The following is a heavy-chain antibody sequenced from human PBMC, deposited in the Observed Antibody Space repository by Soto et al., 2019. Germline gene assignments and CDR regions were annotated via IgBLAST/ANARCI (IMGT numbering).Heavy chain of an antibody. CDR1: GGSITRGGYS. CDR2: IYQSGSA. Sequence: SETLSLTCTVSGGSITRGGYSWSWIRQSPGQGLEWIGYIYQSGSASYNPSLKTRATILVDRSKNQFSLNLTFVTAADAAVYYCARAFYGVDLWGQGTTVTVSS. V-gene: IGHV4-30-2*06. J-gene: IGHJ6*02. CDR3: ARAFYGVDL.